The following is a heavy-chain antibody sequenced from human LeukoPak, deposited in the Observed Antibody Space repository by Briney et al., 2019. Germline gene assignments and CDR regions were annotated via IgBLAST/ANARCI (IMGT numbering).Heavy chain of an antibody. CDR2: INHSGST. J-gene: IGHJ4*02. V-gene: IGHV4-34*01. D-gene: IGHD1-26*01. CDR3: ASWNVGRRKYDF. CDR1: GGSFSGYY. Sequence: SETLSLTCAVYGGSFSGYYWSWIRQPPGKGLEWIGEINHSGSTNYNLSLKSRVTISVDTSKNQFSLKLTSVTAADTAVYYCASWNVGRRKYDFWGQGILVTVSS.